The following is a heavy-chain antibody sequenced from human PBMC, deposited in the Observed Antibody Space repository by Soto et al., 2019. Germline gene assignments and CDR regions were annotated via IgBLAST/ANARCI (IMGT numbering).Heavy chain of an antibody. CDR3: AHNLATGGT. V-gene: IGHV3-30*03. CDR1: GFIFSNYG. J-gene: IGHJ5*02. Sequence: QVQLVESGGGVVQPGRSLRLSCAASGFIFSNYGMHWVRQAPGKGLEWVAVISSDGSNKYYADSVKGRFTISRDNSKNTLYLQMNSLIAEDTAVYYGAHNLATGGTWGQGTLVTVSS. D-gene: IGHD6-13*01. CDR2: ISSDGSNK.